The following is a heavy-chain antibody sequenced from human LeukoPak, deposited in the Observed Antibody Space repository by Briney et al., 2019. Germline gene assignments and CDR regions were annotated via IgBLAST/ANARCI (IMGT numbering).Heavy chain of an antibody. V-gene: IGHV3-23*01. D-gene: IGHD6-13*01. Sequence: GGSLRLSCAASGFTFSSYAMSWVRRAPGKGLEWVSAISGSGGSTYYADSVKGRFTISRDNSKNTLYLQMNSLRAEDTAVYYCAKDEVDSSSEGDYWGQGTLVTVSS. J-gene: IGHJ4*02. CDR2: ISGSGGST. CDR1: GFTFSSYA. CDR3: AKDEVDSSSEGDY.